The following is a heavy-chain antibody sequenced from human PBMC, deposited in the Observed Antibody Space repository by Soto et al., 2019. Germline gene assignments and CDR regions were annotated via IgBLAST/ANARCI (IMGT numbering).Heavy chain of an antibody. D-gene: IGHD2-2*03. CDR3: ASGYCISTSCEGRNFDY. CDR1: GGTFSSYA. V-gene: IGHV1-69*12. CDR2: IIPIFGTA. J-gene: IGHJ4*02. Sequence: QVQLVQSGAEVKKPGSSVKVSCKASGGTFSSYAISWVRQAPGQGLEWMGGIIPIFGTANYAQKFQGRVTITADESTSTAYMELSSLRSEDTAVYYCASGYCISTSCEGRNFDYWGQGTLVTVSS.